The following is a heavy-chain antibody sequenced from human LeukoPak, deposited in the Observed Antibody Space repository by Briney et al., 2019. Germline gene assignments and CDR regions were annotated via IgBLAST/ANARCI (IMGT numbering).Heavy chain of an antibody. D-gene: IGHD2-15*01. CDR3: AKVTSGGSCYQSDY. CDR2: ISGSGDYT. V-gene: IGHV3-23*01. J-gene: IGHJ4*02. Sequence: PGGSLRLSCAASGFTVSNKYMSWVRQAPGKGLEWVSGISGSGDYTYYADSVKGRFTISRDNSKNTLYLQMNSLRAEDTAVYYCAKVTSGGSCYQSDYWGQGTLVTVSS. CDR1: GFTVSNKY.